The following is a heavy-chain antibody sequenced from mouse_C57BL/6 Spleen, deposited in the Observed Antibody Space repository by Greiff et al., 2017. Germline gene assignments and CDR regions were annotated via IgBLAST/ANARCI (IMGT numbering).Heavy chain of an antibody. CDR3: AVITTVVADAMDY. Sequence: QVQLTQPGAELVKPGASVKLSCTASGYTFTSYWMHWVKQRPGRGLAWIGRIDPNSGGPQDNEKFKSTATLTVDKPSSTAYMQRSSLASEDSAVYCCAVITTVVADAMDYWGQGTSVTVSA. D-gene: IGHD1-1*01. CDR2: IDPNSGGP. V-gene: IGHV1-72*01. J-gene: IGHJ4*01. CDR1: GYTFTSYW.